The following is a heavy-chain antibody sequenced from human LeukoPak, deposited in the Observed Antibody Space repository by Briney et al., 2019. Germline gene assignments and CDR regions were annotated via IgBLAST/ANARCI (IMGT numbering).Heavy chain of an antibody. J-gene: IGHJ5*02. CDR1: GDSISSGSYY. D-gene: IGHD3-9*01. V-gene: IGHV4-61*02. CDR2: IYTSGST. CDR3: ARDHYDILTGALGDWFDP. Sequence: SETLSLTCTVSGDSISSGSYYWSWIRQPAGKGLEWIGRIYTSGSTNSNPSLKSRVTISVDTSKNQFSLRLSSVTAADTAVYYCARDHYDILTGALGDWFDPWGQGTLVTVSS.